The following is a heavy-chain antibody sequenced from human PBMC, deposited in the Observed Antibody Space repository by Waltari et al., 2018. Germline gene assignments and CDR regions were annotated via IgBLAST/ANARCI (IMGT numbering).Heavy chain of an antibody. CDR3: ATYIGASVGTAAFDV. J-gene: IGHJ3*01. Sequence: QLQLQESGPGLVKPSETLSLTCAVSGGSITSNRHYWGWIRQPPGQGLEWIGTISYIVATYSSPSLKSRVTISRDTSKNQLSLTLGSVTAADTALYYCATYIGASVGTAAFDVWGQGTMVTVSS. D-gene: IGHD5-12*01. CDR2: ISYIVAT. V-gene: IGHV4-39*01. CDR1: GGSITSNRHY.